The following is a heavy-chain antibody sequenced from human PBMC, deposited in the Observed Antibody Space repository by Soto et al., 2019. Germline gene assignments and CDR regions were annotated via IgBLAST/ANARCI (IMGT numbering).Heavy chain of an antibody. D-gene: IGHD3-16*01. V-gene: IGHV1-69*17. CDR2: IIPIIGVT. CDR1: GDTFNSYV. Sequence: QVQLVQSVAEVKRPGSSVKVSCESSGDTFNSYVISWVRQAPGQGLEWMGGIIPIIGVTHYAQKFQGRVTISALSSTGTAYMELTNLGFEDTALYYCARESLGAKGADHWGQGTLVTVSS. J-gene: IGHJ4*02. CDR3: ARESLGAKGADH.